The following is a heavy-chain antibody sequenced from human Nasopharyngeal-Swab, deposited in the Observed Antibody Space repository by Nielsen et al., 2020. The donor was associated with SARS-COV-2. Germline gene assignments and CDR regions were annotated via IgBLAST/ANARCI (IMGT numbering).Heavy chain of an antibody. CDR3: ARGPVDVLLWFGELFHSHGMDV. CDR2: INHSGST. Sequence: SETLSLTCAVYGGSFSGYYWSWIRQPPGKGLEWIGEINHSGSTIYNPSLKSRVTISVDTSKNQFSLKLSSVTAADTAVYYCARGPVDVLLWFGELFHSHGMDVWGQGTTVTVSS. CDR1: GGSFSGYY. V-gene: IGHV4-34*01. J-gene: IGHJ6*02. D-gene: IGHD3-10*01.